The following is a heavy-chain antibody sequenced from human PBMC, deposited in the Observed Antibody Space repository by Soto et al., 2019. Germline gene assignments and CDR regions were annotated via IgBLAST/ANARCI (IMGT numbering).Heavy chain of an antibody. CDR3: TAMAGIDY. D-gene: IGHD6-19*01. Sequence: PGGSLRLSCAASGCTFSGSGIHWVRQASGKGLEWVGRIRTKTNNYATAYAASVKGRFTISRDDSKNMAYLQMNSMKTEDTAVYYCTAMAGIDYWGQGTMVTVSS. CDR1: GCTFSGSG. J-gene: IGHJ4*02. CDR2: IRTKTNNYAT. V-gene: IGHV3-73*01.